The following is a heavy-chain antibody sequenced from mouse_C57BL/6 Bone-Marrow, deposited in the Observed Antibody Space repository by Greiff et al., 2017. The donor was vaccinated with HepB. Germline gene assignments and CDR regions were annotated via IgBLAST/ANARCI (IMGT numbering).Heavy chain of an antibody. V-gene: IGHV1-64*01. CDR1: GYTFTSYW. J-gene: IGHJ2*01. Sequence: QVQLQPGAELVKPGASVKLSCKASGYTFTSYWMHWVKQRPGQGLEWIGMIHPNSGSTNYNEKFKSKATLTVDKSSSTAYMQLSSLTSEDSAVYYCARGDYGSSSLGYWGQGTTLTVSS. CDR2: IHPNSGST. D-gene: IGHD1-1*01. CDR3: ARGDYGSSSLGY.